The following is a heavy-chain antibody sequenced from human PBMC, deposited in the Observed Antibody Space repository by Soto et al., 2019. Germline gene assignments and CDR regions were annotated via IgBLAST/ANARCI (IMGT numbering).Heavy chain of an antibody. CDR2: IGTAGDT. CDR3: ARVPGWGGYDSYYMDV. CDR1: GFTFSSYD. J-gene: IGHJ6*03. V-gene: IGHV3-13*01. D-gene: IGHD6-19*01. Sequence: GGSLRLSCAASGFTFSSYDMHWVRQATGKGLEWVSAIGTAGDTYYPGSVKGRFTISRENAKNSLYLQMNSLRAGDTAVYYCARVPGWGGYDSYYMDVWGKGTTVTVSS.